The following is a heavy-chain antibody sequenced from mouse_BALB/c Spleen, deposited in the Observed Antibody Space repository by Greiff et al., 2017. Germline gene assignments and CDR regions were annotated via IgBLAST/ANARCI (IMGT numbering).Heavy chain of an antibody. V-gene: IGHV5-17*02. J-gene: IGHJ2*01. Sequence: EVKVEESGGGLVQPGGSRKLSCAASGFTFSSFGMHWVRQAPEKGLEWVAYISSGSSTIYYADTVKGRFTISRDNPKNTLFLQMTSLRSEDTAMYYCARSGYYGSSFDYWGQGTTLTVSS. D-gene: IGHD1-1*01. CDR3: ARSGYYGSSFDY. CDR2: ISSGSSTI. CDR1: GFTFSSFG.